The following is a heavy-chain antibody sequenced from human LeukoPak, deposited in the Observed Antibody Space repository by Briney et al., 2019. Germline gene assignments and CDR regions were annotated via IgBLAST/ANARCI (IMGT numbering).Heavy chain of an antibody. CDR3: AREQEMATIRAFDI. Sequence: GGSLRLSCAASGFTFSSYSMNWVRQAPGKGLEWVSSISSSSSYIYYADSVRGRFTISRDNAKNSLYLQMNSLRAEDTAVYYCAREQEMATIRAFDIWGQGTMVTVSS. CDR2: ISSSSSYI. D-gene: IGHD5-24*01. V-gene: IGHV3-21*01. J-gene: IGHJ3*02. CDR1: GFTFSSYS.